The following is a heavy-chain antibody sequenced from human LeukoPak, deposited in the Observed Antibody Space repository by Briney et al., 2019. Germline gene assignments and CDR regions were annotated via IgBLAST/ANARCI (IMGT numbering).Heavy chain of an antibody. CDR2: ISPYSGNT. D-gene: IGHD3-10*01. J-gene: IGHJ3*02. CDR3: ARGEFPLDAFDI. V-gene: IGHV1-18*01. CDR1: GYNFYNYG. Sequence: ASVTVSCKSSGYNFYNYGIGWVRQAPGQGVEWMGWISPYSGNTNYGQKLQGRVTMTTDTSTNTAYMELRRLSLDDTAIYYCARGEFPLDAFDIWGQGTMVTVSS.